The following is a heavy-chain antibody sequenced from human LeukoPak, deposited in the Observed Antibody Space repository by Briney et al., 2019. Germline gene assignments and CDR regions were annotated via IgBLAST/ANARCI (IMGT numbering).Heavy chain of an antibody. CDR2: INPNSGGT. V-gene: IGHV1-2*02. CDR1: GYTFTGYF. D-gene: IGHD5-12*01. Sequence: ASVKVSCKASGYTFTGYFIHWVRQAPGQGLEWMGWINPNSGGTNYAQKLQGRVTMTTDTSTSTAYMELRSLRSDDTAVYYCARVDSGYANYYYYMDVWGKGTTVTVSS. J-gene: IGHJ6*03. CDR3: ARVDSGYANYYYYMDV.